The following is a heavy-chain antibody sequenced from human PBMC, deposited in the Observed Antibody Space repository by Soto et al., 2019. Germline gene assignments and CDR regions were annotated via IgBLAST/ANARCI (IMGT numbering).Heavy chain of an antibody. CDR1: GYTFTGYY. Sequence: QVQLVQSGAEVKKPGASVKVSCKASGYTFTGYYMHWVRQAPGQGIEWMGWSNPNSGGTNYAQKFQGWVTMTRDTSISTAYMELSRLRSDDTAVYYCARAVVAARKGWFDPWGQGTLVTVSS. CDR3: ARAVVAARKGWFDP. D-gene: IGHD2-15*01. CDR2: SNPNSGGT. V-gene: IGHV1-2*04. J-gene: IGHJ5*02.